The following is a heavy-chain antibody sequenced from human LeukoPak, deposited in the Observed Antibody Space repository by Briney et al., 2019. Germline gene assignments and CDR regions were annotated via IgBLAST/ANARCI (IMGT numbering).Heavy chain of an antibody. CDR1: GGTFSSYA. J-gene: IGHJ2*01. D-gene: IGHD5-12*01. CDR2: IIPIFGSA. V-gene: IGHV1-69*13. Sequence: SVKVSCKASGGTFSSYAISWVRPAPGQGREWMGGIIPIFGSANYAQNFQGRVTITADESTSTAYMELSSLRSEDTAVYYCAIHPYDYWYFDLWGRGTLVTVSS. CDR3: AIHPYDYWYFDL.